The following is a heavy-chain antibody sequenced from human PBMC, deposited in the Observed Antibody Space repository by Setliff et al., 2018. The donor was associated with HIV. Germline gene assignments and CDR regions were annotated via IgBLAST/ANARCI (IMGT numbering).Heavy chain of an antibody. Sequence: SETLSLTCTVSNGSISNYYWSWIRQPPGKGLEWIGYIYYSGSTYYNPSLKSRVTISVDTSKNQFSLKLTSVTAADTAVYYCARHGRWYFDLWGRGTLVTVSS. CDR2: IYYSGST. J-gene: IGHJ2*01. D-gene: IGHD1-26*01. V-gene: IGHV4-59*08. CDR3: ARHGRWYFDL. CDR1: NGSISNYY.